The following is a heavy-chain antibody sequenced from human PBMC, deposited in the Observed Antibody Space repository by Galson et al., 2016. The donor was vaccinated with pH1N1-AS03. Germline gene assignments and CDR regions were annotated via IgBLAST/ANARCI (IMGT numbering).Heavy chain of an antibody. D-gene: IGHD3-3*01. CDR3: VKGGGDSHGFLEYYFGS. CDR1: GFVFSTSA. V-gene: IGHV3-30*02. Sequence: SLRLSCAASGFVFSTSAIHWVRQSPGKGLEWVAFIRSGESIKNYGDSVKGRFSISRDNPTNTVHLEMNTLRPEDTAVYYCVKGGGDSHGFLEYYFGSWGQGTLVTVSS. J-gene: IGHJ4*02. CDR2: IRSGESIK.